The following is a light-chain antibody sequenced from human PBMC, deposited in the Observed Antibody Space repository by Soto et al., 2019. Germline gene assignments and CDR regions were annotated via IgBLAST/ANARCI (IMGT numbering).Light chain of an antibody. CDR2: KND. Sequence: QSVVTQPPSASGTPGQRVTISCSGSRSNIGSRYVYWYQHLSGTAPKLLIYKNDQRPSGVPDRFSGSKSGTSASLAISGLRSADEADYYCAAWDDSLSGVVFGGGTKLTVL. J-gene: IGLJ2*01. CDR3: AAWDDSLSGVV. CDR1: RSNIGSRY. V-gene: IGLV1-47*01.